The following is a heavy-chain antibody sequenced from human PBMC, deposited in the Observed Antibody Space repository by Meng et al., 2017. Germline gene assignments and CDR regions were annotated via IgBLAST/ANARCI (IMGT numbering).Heavy chain of an antibody. CDR2: IYWDDDK. V-gene: IGHV2-5*02. J-gene: IGHJ5*02. Sequence: IDLEESGPTLVKTKQTLKLNCTFSGFSLSTSGVGVGWIRQPPGKGLEWLALIYWDDDKRYSPSLKSRLTITKDTSKNQVVLTMTNMDPVDTATYYCAHRRGDSREGWFDPWGQGTLVTVSS. CDR3: AHRRGDSREGWFDP. D-gene: IGHD2-21*02. CDR1: GFSLSTSGVG.